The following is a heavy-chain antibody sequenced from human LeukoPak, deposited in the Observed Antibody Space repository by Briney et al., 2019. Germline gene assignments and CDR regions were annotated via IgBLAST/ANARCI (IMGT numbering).Heavy chain of an antibody. Sequence: GGSLRLSCAASGFTFSSYAMSWVRQAPGKGLEWVSAISGSGGSTYYADSVKGRFTISRDNSKNTLYLQMNSLRAEDTAVYYCAKDRYGDYVMQGGGDAFDIWGQGTMVTVSS. D-gene: IGHD4-17*01. CDR3: AKDRYGDYVMQGGGDAFDI. CDR1: GFTFSSYA. J-gene: IGHJ3*02. V-gene: IGHV3-23*01. CDR2: ISGSGGST.